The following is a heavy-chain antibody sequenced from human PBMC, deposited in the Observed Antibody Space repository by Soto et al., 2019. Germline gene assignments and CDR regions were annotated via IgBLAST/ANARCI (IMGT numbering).Heavy chain of an antibody. CDR2: IWYDGSNK. D-gene: IGHD6-19*01. CDR3: ARSSSGWYSPTFDY. Sequence: GGSLRLSCAASGFTFSSYGMHWVRQAPGKGLEWVAVIWYDGSNKYYADSVKGRFTISRDNSKNTLYLQMNSLRAEDTAVYYCARSSSGWYSPTFDYWGQGTLVTVS. CDR1: GFTFSSYG. V-gene: IGHV3-33*01. J-gene: IGHJ4*02.